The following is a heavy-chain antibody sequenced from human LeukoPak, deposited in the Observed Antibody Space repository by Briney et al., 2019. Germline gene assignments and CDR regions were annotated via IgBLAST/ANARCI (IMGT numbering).Heavy chain of an antibody. D-gene: IGHD2-2*02. CDR1: GFTFSSYS. CDR3: ARDPCSTTSRYNGGFDP. CDR2: ISTSSSYI. J-gene: IGHJ5*02. V-gene: IGHV3-21*01. Sequence: GGSLRLSCAAYGFTFSSYSMNWVRQAPGKGLEWVSFISTSSSYIYYADSVKGRFTISRDNAKNSLYLEMNSLRAEDTAVYYCARDPCSTTSRYNGGFDPWGQGTLVTVSS.